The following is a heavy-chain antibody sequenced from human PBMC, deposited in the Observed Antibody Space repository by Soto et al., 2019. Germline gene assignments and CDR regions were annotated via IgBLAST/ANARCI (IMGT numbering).Heavy chain of an antibody. D-gene: IGHD3-22*01. J-gene: IGHJ4*02. Sequence: ASVKVSCKASGYTFTSYAMHWVRQAPGQGLEWMGWINAGNGNTKYSQKFQGRVTITRDTSASTAYMELSSLRSEDTAVYYCARAGLTYYYDSSGYSVWGQGTLVTVSS. CDR1: GYTFTSYA. CDR2: INAGNGNT. CDR3: ARAGLTYYYDSSGYSV. V-gene: IGHV1-3*01.